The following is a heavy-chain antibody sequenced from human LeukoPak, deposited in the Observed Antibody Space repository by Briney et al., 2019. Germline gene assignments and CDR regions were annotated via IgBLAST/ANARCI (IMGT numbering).Heavy chain of an antibody. V-gene: IGHV3-30*18. D-gene: IGHD3-22*01. CDR3: AKEGSYYDSSGYYHYFDY. CDR2: ISYDGRNK. Sequence: GGSLRLSCAASGFTFSSYGMHWVRQAPGKGLEWVALISYDGRNKYYADSVKGRFTISRDKSKNTLYLQMNSLRAEDTAVYYCAKEGSYYDSSGYYHYFDYWGQGTLVTVSS. J-gene: IGHJ4*02. CDR1: GFTFSSYG.